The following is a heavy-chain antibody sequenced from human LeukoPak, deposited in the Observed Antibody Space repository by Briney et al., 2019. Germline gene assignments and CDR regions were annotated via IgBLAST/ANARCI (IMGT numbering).Heavy chain of an antibody. CDR1: EFIFSDYA. CDR2: IDKTTYPT. CDR3: ARVLRYFDWLLPASY. J-gene: IGHJ4*02. V-gene: IGHV3-23*05. D-gene: IGHD3-9*01. Sequence: GGSLRLSCAASEFIFSDYAMGWVRQALGKGLEWVSTIDKTTYPTFYADSVKGRFTISRDNSKNTLYLQMNSLRAEDTAVYYCARVLRYFDWLLPASYWGQGTLVTVSS.